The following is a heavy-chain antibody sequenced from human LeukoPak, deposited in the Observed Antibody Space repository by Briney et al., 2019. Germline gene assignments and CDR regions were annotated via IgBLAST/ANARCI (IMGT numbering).Heavy chain of an antibody. V-gene: IGHV3-21*01. CDR3: ARQVDSVVVTNDY. J-gene: IGHJ4*02. Sequence: PGGSLRLSCAASGFTFSSYSMNWVRQAPGKGLEWVSSISSSSSYIYYADSVKGRFTISRDNAKNSLYLQMNSLRAEDTAVYYCARQVDSVVVTNDYWGQGTLVTVSS. CDR2: ISSSSSYI. CDR1: GFTFSSYS. D-gene: IGHD3-22*01.